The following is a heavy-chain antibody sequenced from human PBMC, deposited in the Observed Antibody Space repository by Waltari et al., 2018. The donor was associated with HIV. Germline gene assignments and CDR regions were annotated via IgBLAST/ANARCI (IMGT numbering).Heavy chain of an antibody. CDR2: LSHDASNK. Sequence: QVQLVESGGGVVQPGRSLRLSCAASGFTFNNYAMHWVRQAPGRGLEWLSLLSHDASNKYYANSVKGRFTISRDNSKNTLYIQMSSLRTDDTAVYYCARDLKSVTVTGDEWVFDIWGQGTMVTVSS. CDR3: ARDLKSVTVTGDEWVFDI. J-gene: IGHJ3*02. CDR1: GFTFNNYA. V-gene: IGHV3-30-3*01. D-gene: IGHD2-8*02.